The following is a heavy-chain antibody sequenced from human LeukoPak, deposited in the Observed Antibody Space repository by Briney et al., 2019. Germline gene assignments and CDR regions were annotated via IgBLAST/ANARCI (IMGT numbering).Heavy chain of an antibody. CDR3: ARALYGSGSYYLYY. V-gene: IGHV3-30*03. J-gene: IGHJ4*02. CDR1: GFTFSSYG. D-gene: IGHD3-10*01. Sequence: GRSLRLSCAASGFTFSSYGMHWVRQAPGKGLEWVAVISYDGSNKYYADSVKGRFTIPRDNSKNTLYLQMNSLRAEDTAVYYCARALYGSGSYYLYYWGQGTLVTVSS. CDR2: ISYDGSNK.